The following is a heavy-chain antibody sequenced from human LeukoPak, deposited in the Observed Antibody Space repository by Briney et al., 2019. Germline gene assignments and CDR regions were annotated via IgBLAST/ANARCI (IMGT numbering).Heavy chain of an antibody. J-gene: IGHJ4*02. V-gene: IGHV3-48*02. CDR3: ARGGGSYLGS. D-gene: IGHD1-26*01. CDR1: GFIFSSYW. Sequence: PGGSLRLSCVGSGFIFSSYWMSWVRQAPGKGLEWVSYISSSSSTIYYADSVKGRFTISRDNAKNSLYLQMNSLRDEDTAVYYCARGGGSYLGSGGQGTLVTVSS. CDR2: ISSSSSTI.